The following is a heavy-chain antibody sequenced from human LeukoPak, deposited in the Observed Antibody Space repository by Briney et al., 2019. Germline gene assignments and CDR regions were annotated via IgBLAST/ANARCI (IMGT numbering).Heavy chain of an antibody. CDR2: ISSSSSTI. J-gene: IGHJ4*02. CDR3: ARRLISAMVDYFDY. D-gene: IGHD5-18*01. V-gene: IGHV3-48*04. CDR1: GFTFSSYS. Sequence: GGSLRLSCAASGFTFSSYSMNWVRQAPGKGLEWVSYISSSSSTIYYADSVKGRFTISRDNAKNSLYLQMNSLRAEDTAVYSCARRLISAMVDYFDYRGQGTLVTVSS.